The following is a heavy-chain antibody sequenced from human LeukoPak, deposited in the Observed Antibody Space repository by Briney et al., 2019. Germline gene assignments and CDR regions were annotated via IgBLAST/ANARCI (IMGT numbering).Heavy chain of an antibody. CDR2: IYYSGST. CDR1: GGSISSSSYY. J-gene: IGHJ4*02. V-gene: IGHV4-39*07. CDR3: ARLRKGAAAEDFFDY. Sequence: TLXLTCTVSGGSISSSSYYWGWIRQPPGKGLEWIGSIYYSGSTYYNPSLKSRVTISVDTSKNQFSLKLSSVTAADTAVYYCARLRKGAAAEDFFDYWGQGTLVTVSS. D-gene: IGHD6-13*01.